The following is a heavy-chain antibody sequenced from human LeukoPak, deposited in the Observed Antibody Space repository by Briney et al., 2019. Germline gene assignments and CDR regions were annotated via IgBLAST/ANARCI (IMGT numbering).Heavy chain of an antibody. V-gene: IGHV3-23*01. CDR2: ISGSGGST. Sequence: PGGSLRLSCAASGFTFSSYAMSWVRQAPGKGLEWVSAISGSGGSTYYADSVKGRFTISRDNSKNTLYLQMNSLRAEDTAVYYCAKALTIFGVVTPPYDYWGQGTLVTVSS. J-gene: IGHJ4*02. D-gene: IGHD3-3*01. CDR1: GFTFSSYA. CDR3: AKALTIFGVVTPPYDY.